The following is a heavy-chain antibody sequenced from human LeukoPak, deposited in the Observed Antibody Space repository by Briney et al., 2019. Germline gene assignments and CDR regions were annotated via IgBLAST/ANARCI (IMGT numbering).Heavy chain of an antibody. CDR1: GYTFTSYG. CDR3: ARVPLCSSTSCYIRGGYYYYYYGMDV. Sequence: GASVKVSCKASGYTFTSYGISWVRQAPGQGLEWMGWISAYNGNTNYAQKLQGRVTMTTDTSTSTAYMELRSLRSDDTAVYYCARVPLCSSTSCYIRGGYYYYYYGMDVWGQGTTVTVSS. D-gene: IGHD2-2*02. J-gene: IGHJ6*02. CDR2: ISAYNGNT. V-gene: IGHV1-18*01.